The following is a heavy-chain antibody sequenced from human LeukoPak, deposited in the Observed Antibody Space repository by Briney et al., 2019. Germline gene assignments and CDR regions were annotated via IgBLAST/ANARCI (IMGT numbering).Heavy chain of an antibody. CDR2: IYPGDSDT. D-gene: IGHD1-26*01. J-gene: IGHJ4*02. Sequence: GGSLKISCKGSGYTFTSYWIGWVRQMPGKGLEWMGIIYPGDSDTRYSPSFQGQVTISADKPISTAYLQWSSLKASDTAMYYCARPAGTSGSHMNYWGQGTLVTVSS. CDR1: GYTFTSYW. CDR3: ARPAGTSGSHMNY. V-gene: IGHV5-51*01.